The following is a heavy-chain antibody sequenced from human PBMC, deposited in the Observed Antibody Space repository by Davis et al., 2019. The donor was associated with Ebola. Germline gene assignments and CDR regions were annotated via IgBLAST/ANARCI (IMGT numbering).Heavy chain of an antibody. CDR1: GGTFSSYA. J-gene: IGHJ6*02. V-gene: IGHV1-69*06. CDR3: ARSRIGLYGMDV. CDR2: IIPIFGTA. D-gene: IGHD2-15*01. Sequence: AASVKVSCKASGGTFSSYAISWVRQAPGQGLEWMGGIIPIFGTANYAQKFQGRVTITADKSTSTAYMELSSLRSEDTAVYYCARSRIGLYGMDVWGQGTTVTVSS.